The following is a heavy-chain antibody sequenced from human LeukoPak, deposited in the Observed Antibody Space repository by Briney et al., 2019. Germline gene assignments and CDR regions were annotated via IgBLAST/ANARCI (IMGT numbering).Heavy chain of an antibody. CDR3: AKDPNHVGATLPSYYMDV. CDR1: GFTFDDYA. V-gene: IGHV3-9*01. Sequence: HPGGSLRLSCAASGFTFDDYAMHWVRQAPGKGLEWVSGISWNSGSIGYADSVKGRFTISRDNAKNSLYLQMNSLRAEDTALYHCAKDPNHVGATLPSYYMDVWGKGTTVTVSS. CDR2: ISWNSGSI. J-gene: IGHJ6*03. D-gene: IGHD1-26*01.